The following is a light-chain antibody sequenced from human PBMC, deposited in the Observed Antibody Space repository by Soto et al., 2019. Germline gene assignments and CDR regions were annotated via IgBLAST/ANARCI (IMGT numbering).Light chain of an antibody. CDR3: ATWDDRLSGVV. J-gene: IGLJ2*01. V-gene: IGLV1-44*01. Sequence: QSVLTQPPSASGTPGQRVTISCSGSNSNIGSNPVNWYQHFPGTAPKLLIYNSDQRPSGVPDRFSGYKSGTSASLAISGLQSEDEADYYCATWDDRLSGVVFGGGTKLTVL. CDR2: NSD. CDR1: NSNIGSNP.